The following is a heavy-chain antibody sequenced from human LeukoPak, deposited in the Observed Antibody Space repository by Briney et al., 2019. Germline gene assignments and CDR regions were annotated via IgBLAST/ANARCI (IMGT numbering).Heavy chain of an antibody. D-gene: IGHD3-10*01. Sequence: QTGGSLRLSCAASGFAFRSYGMNWVRQAPGKGLEWVSAISGSGGSTYYADSAKGRFTTSRDNSKNTLYLQMNSLRAEDTAVYYCAKPTKGFGSMYLDYWGQGTLVTVSS. V-gene: IGHV3-23*01. CDR1: GFAFRSYG. J-gene: IGHJ4*02. CDR3: AKPTKGFGSMYLDY. CDR2: ISGSGGST.